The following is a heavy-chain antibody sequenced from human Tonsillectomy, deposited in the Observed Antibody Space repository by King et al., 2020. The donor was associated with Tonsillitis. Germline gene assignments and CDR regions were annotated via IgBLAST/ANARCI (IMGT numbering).Heavy chain of an antibody. J-gene: IGHJ3*02. D-gene: IGHD4-11*01. CDR3: ARSDYSKDAFDI. CDR1: GFTFSSYW. V-gene: IGHV3-74*01. Sequence: VQLVQSGGGLVQPGGSLRLSCAASGFTFSSYWMHWVRQAPGKGLVWVSRINSDGSSTSYADSVKGRFTISRDNAKNTLYLQMNSLRAEDTAVYYCARSDYSKDAFDIWGQGTMGTVSS. CDR2: INSDGSST.